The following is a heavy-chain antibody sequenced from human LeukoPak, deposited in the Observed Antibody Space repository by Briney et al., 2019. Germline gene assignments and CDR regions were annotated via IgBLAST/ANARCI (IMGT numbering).Heavy chain of an antibody. CDR2: IKQDGSEK. CDR3: ACHWGNYRDD. J-gene: IGHJ4*02. Sequence: GGSLRLSCAASGFTFSTYWMSWVRQAPGKGLEWVANIKQDGSEKYYVYSVKGRFTISRDNAKNSLYLQMNSLRAEDTAVYYCACHWGNYRDDWGQGTLVTVSS. D-gene: IGHD3-16*02. V-gene: IGHV3-7*03. CDR1: GFTFSTYW.